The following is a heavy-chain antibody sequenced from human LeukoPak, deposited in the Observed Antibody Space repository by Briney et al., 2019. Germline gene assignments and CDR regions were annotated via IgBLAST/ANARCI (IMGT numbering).Heavy chain of an antibody. CDR2: IYYSGST. J-gene: IGHJ4*02. CDR1: GGSISSYY. CDR3: ARGMGIAVAGPYFDY. V-gene: IGHV4-59*01. D-gene: IGHD6-19*01. Sequence: SETLSLTCTVSGGSISSYYWSWIRQPPGKGLEWIGYIYYSGSTNYNPSLKSRVTISVDTPKNQFSLKLSSVTAADTAVYYCARGMGIAVAGPYFDYWGQGTLVTVSS.